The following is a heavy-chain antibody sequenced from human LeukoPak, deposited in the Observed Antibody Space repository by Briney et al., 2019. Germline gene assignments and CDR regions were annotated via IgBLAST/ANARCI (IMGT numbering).Heavy chain of an antibody. Sequence: GGSLRLSCVASGFRFSGYAIHWVRQAPGKGLEWLASIRSDNSDTYYADSVKGRFTISRDNSKNTLYLQMNNLRVEDTAVFYCVNGESFYGDYGFDYWGQGTLVTVSS. V-gene: IGHV3-30*04. CDR2: IRSDNSDT. CDR3: VNGESFYGDYGFDY. CDR1: GFRFSGYA. D-gene: IGHD4-17*01. J-gene: IGHJ4*02.